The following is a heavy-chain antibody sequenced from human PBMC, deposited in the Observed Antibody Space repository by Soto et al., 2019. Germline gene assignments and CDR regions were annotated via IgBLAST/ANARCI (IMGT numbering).Heavy chain of an antibody. CDR2: IFYAGNT. J-gene: IGHJ6*02. Sequence: PSETLSLTCNVSGGSISCSRSYWAWFRQPPGKELVRIAHIFYAGNTNYNPSLKRRVTVSVDTSKNQFSLKLSSVTAADTAVYYCARGAKGKVGATLPYYYYGMDVWGQGTTVTVSS. CDR1: GGSISCSRSY. D-gene: IGHD1-26*01. CDR3: ARGAKGKVGATLPYYYYGMDV. V-gene: IGHV4-39*07.